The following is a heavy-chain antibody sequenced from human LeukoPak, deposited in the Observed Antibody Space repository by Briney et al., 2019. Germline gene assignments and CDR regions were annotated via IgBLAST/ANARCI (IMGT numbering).Heavy chain of an antibody. CDR1: GFTFDNYA. J-gene: IGHJ4*02. Sequence: PGGSLRLSCAASGFTFDNYAMHWVRQAPGKGPEWVSGISWNSGNIGYADSVKGRFTISRDNAKNSLFLQMNSLRPEDTALYYCAKETFDYWGQGTLVTVSS. CDR3: AKETFDY. V-gene: IGHV3-9*01. CDR2: ISWNSGNI.